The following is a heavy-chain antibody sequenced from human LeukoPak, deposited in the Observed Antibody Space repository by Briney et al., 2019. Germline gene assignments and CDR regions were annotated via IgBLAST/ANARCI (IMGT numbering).Heavy chain of an antibody. D-gene: IGHD2-15*01. V-gene: IGHV4-4*07. CDR3: ARGRYCSADICSGGDAFDI. CDR2: IYTRGST. J-gene: IGHJ3*02. Sequence: SETLSLTCTVSGGSINNYYWSWIRQPAGKGLEWIGRIYTRGSTNYNPSLQSRVTVSVDTSKNQFSLKLSSVTAADTAVYYGARGRYCSADICSGGDAFDIWGQGTMVSVSS. CDR1: GGSINNYY.